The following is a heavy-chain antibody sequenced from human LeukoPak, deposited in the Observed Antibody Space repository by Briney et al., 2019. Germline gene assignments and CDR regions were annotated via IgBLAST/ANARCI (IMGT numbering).Heavy chain of an antibody. V-gene: IGHV1-69*04. J-gene: IGHJ4*02. CDR1: GGTFSSYA. Sequence: ASVKVSCKASGGTFSSYAISWVRQAPGQGLEWMGRIIPILGIANYAQKFQGRVTITADKSTSTAYMELSSLRSEDTAVYYCARMAQDRYCSCTSCYPPDWGQGTLVTVSS. D-gene: IGHD2-2*01. CDR2: IIPILGIA. CDR3: ARMAQDRYCSCTSCYPPD.